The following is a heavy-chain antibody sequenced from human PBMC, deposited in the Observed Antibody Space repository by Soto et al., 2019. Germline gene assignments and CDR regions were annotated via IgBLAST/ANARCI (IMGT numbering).Heavy chain of an antibody. CDR2: IYYSGST. Sequence: SETRSLTCTVSGGSISSGGYYWSWIRQHPGKGLEWIGYIYYSGSTYYNPSLKSRVTISVDTSKNQFSLKLSSVTAADTAVYYCASTKYYYDSRGPLLAVWGQGTTVTVAS. CDR1: GGSISSGGYY. CDR3: ASTKYYYDSRGPLLAV. D-gene: IGHD3-22*01. V-gene: IGHV4-31*03. J-gene: IGHJ6*02.